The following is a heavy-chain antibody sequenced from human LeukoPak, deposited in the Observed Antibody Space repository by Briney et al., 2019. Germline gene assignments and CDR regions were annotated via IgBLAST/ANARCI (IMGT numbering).Heavy chain of an antibody. V-gene: IGHV4-61*02. D-gene: IGHD3-10*01. CDR1: GGSISSGSYY. J-gene: IGHJ4*02. CDR2: IYTSGST. Sequence: PSQTLSLTCTVSGGSISSGSYYWSWIRQPAGKGLEWIGRIYTSGSTNYNPSLKSRVTISVDTSKNQFSLKLSSATAADTAVYYCAREVTMVRGVILPTLDYWGQGTLVTVSS. CDR3: AREVTMVRGVILPTLDY.